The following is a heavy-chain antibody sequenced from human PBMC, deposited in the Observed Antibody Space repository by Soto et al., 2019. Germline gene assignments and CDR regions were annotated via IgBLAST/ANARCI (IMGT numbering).Heavy chain of an antibody. CDR3: ARVGDDFWSGIGYYYYMDV. Sequence: GGSLRLSCAASGFTFSSYWMHWVRQAPGKGLVWVSRINSDGSSTNYADSVKGRFTISRDNAKNTLYLQMNSLRAEDTAVYYCARVGDDFWSGIGYYYYMDVWGKGTTVTVSS. CDR2: INSDGSST. D-gene: IGHD3-3*01. J-gene: IGHJ6*03. V-gene: IGHV3-74*01. CDR1: GFTFSSYW.